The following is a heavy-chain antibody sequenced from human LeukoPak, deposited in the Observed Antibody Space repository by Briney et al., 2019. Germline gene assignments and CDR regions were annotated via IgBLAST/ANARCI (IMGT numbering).Heavy chain of an antibody. J-gene: IGHJ3*02. CDR2: ISGSGGST. V-gene: IGHV3-23*01. D-gene: IGHD4-17*01. Sequence: GGSLRLSCAASGFTFSTYSMKWVRQAPGKGLEWVSAISGSGGSTYYADSVKGRFSISRDNSKNTLYLQMKSLRAEDTAVYFCAKKATVTTGPDAFDIWGQGTLVTVSS. CDR1: GFTFSTYS. CDR3: AKKATVTTGPDAFDI.